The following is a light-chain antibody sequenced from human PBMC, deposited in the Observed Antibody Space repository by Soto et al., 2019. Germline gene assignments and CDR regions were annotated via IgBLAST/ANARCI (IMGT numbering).Light chain of an antibody. Sequence: DIQMTQSPSSLSASVGDSVTISCRASQDISNSLVWYQQKPEKAPKSLIFSASSLQSGVPARFRGSGSGTDFTLTINSLQPEDSGSYYCQQYNSWPPTFGGGTKVEIK. CDR3: QQYNSWPPT. J-gene: IGKJ4*01. CDR1: QDISNS. CDR2: SAS. V-gene: IGKV1D-16*01.